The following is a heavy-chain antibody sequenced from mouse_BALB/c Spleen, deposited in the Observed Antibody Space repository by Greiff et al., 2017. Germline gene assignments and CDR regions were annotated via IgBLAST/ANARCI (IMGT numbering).Heavy chain of an antibody. CDR2: IHYSGST. J-gene: IGHJ1*01. CDR3: ESLITTVVVDV. CDR1: GYSITSCYS. D-gene: IGHD1-1*01. Sequence: EVHLVESGPDLVKPSQSLSLSCTVTGYSITSCYSCHLIRQFPGNKLEWTGYIHYSGSTNYNPSLKSRISITRDTSKNPFFLQLNSVTTEDTATYCCESLITTVVVDVWGAGTTVTVSS. V-gene: IGHV3-1*02.